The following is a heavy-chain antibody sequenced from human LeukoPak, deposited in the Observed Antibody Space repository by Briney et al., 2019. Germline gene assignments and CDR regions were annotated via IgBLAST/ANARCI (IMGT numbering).Heavy chain of an antibody. CDR1: GFTFSSYE. CDR3: ARDGRWFGELLNY. J-gene: IGHJ4*02. D-gene: IGHD3-10*01. Sequence: GGSLRLSCAASGFTFSSYEMNWVRQAPGKGLEWVSYIRSSGTTFYYADSVKGRFTISRDNARNSLYLQMNSLRAEDTAVYYCARDGRWFGELLNYWGQGTLVTVSS. CDR2: IRSSGTTF. V-gene: IGHV3-48*03.